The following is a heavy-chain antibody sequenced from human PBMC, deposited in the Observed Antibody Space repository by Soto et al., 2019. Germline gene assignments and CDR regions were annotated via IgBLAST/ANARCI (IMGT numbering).Heavy chain of an antibody. Sequence: QVQLVESGGGVVQPGRSLRLSCAASGFTFSSYGMHWVRQAPGKGLEWVAVISYEGSNKYYADSVKSRFTISRDNSKNTLYLQMNSLRAEDTAVYYCAPWFGAFDYWGQGTLVTVSS. V-gene: IGHV3-30*03. CDR2: ISYEGSNK. J-gene: IGHJ4*02. D-gene: IGHD3-10*01. CDR3: APWFGAFDY. CDR1: GFTFSSYG.